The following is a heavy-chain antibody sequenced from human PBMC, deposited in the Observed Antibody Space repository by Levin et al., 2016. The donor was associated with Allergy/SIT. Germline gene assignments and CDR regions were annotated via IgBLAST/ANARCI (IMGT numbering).Heavy chain of an antibody. CDR1: GFTFSSYA. CDR2: ISYDGSNK. Sequence: GESLKISCAASGFTFSSYAMHWVRQAPGKGLEWVAVISYDGSNKYYADSVKGRFTISRDNSKNTLYLQMNSLRAEDTAVYYCARDRMWVQVVPAATTGLDPWGQGTLVTVSS. CDR3: ARDRMWVQVVPAATTGLDP. V-gene: IGHV3-30-3*01. D-gene: IGHD2-2*01. J-gene: IGHJ5*02.